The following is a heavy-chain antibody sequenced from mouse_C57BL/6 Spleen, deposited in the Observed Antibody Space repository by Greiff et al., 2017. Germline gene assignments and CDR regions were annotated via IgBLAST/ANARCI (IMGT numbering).Heavy chain of an antibody. CDR1: GYTFTSYW. CDR2: IHPNSGST. Sequence: QVQLQQPGAELVKPGASVKLSCKASGYTFTSYWMHWVKQRPGQGLEWIGMIHPNSGSTNYNEKFKGKATLTADKSSSTAYMQLSSLTSEDSAVYFCARNWDGYYAMDYWGQGTSVTVSS. V-gene: IGHV1-64*01. J-gene: IGHJ4*01. D-gene: IGHD4-1*01. CDR3: ARNWDGYYAMDY.